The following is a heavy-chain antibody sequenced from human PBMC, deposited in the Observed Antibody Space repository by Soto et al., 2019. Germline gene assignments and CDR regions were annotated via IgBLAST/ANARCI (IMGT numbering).Heavy chain of an antibody. D-gene: IGHD6-19*01. J-gene: IGHJ4*02. CDR2: IKQDGSEK. V-gene: IGHV3-7*01. CDR3: ARKGSGWYDGPFDY. Sequence: PGGSLRLSCAASGFTFSSYWMSWVRQAPGKGLEWVANIKQDGSEKYYVDSVKGRFTISRDNAKNSLYLQMNSLRAEDTAVYYCARKGSGWYDGPFDYWGQGTLVTVSS. CDR1: GFTFSSYW.